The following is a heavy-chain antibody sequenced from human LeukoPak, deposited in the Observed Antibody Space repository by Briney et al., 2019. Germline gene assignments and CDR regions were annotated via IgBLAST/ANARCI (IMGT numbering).Heavy chain of an antibody. D-gene: IGHD3-22*01. CDR1: GFTFGTYA. CDR2: IWYDGSNK. Sequence: GGSLRLSCAASGFTFGTYAMTWVRQAPGKGLEWVAVIWYDGSNKYYADSVKGRFTISRDNSKNTLYLQMNSLRAEDTAVYYCASLNYYDSSGNDYWGQGTLVTVSS. V-gene: IGHV3-33*08. CDR3: ASLNYYDSSGNDY. J-gene: IGHJ4*02.